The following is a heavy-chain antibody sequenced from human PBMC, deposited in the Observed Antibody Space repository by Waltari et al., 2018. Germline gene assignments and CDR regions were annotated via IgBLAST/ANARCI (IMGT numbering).Heavy chain of an antibody. CDR3: AKDTGLGATRGYFDY. J-gene: IGHJ4*02. V-gene: IGHV3-43D*04. D-gene: IGHD1-26*01. CDR2: ISWDGGST. CDR1: GFTFADYA. Sequence: EVQLVESGGVVVQPGGSLRLSCAASGFTFADYAMHWVRQAPGKGLEWVSLISWDGGSTYYADSVKGRFTISRDNSKNSLYLQMNSLRAEDTALYYCAKDTGLGATRGYFDYWGQGTLVTVSS.